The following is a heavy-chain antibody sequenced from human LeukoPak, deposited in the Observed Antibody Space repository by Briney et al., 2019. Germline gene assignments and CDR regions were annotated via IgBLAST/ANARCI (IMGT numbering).Heavy chain of an antibody. Sequence: GSLRLSCAASGFTFDDYAMHWVRQAPGKGLEWIGYIYYSGSTNYNPSLKSRVTISVDTSKNQFSLKLSSVTAADTAVYYCARVGYGEGWFDPWGQGTLVTVSS. CDR3: ARVGYGEGWFDP. D-gene: IGHD4-17*01. V-gene: IGHV4-59*01. CDR1: GFTFDDYA. CDR2: IYYSGST. J-gene: IGHJ5*02.